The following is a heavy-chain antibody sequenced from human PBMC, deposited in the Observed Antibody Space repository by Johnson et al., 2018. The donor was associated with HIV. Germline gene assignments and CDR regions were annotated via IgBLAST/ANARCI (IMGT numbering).Heavy chain of an antibody. D-gene: IGHD3-22*01. CDR3: RARIVVEGRVLPDAFDN. J-gene: IGHJ3*02. CDR1: GFTFSNAW. V-gene: IGHV3-15*01. Sequence: EVQLVESGGGLVKPGGSLRLSCAASGFTFSNAWMTWVRQAPGKGLEWVGRIKAKTDGETTDYAAPVKGRFTISRDDSKNTLYLQMNSLKTEDTAVYYCRARIVVEGRVLPDAFDNWGQGTMVTVSS. CDR2: IKAKTDGETT.